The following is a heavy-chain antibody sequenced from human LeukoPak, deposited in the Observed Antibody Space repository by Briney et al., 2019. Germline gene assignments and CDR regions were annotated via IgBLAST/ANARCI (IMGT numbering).Heavy chain of an antibody. CDR3: ARDFGYDSIMVYYYYYMDV. D-gene: IGHD5-12*01. CDR1: GGTFSSYA. Sequence: ASVKVSCKASGGTFSSYAISWVRQAPGQGLEWMGWINPNSGGTNYAQKFQGRVTMTRDTSISTAYMELSRLRSDDTAVYYCARDFGYDSIMVYYYYYMDVWGKGTTVTVSS. J-gene: IGHJ6*03. V-gene: IGHV1-2*02. CDR2: INPNSGGT.